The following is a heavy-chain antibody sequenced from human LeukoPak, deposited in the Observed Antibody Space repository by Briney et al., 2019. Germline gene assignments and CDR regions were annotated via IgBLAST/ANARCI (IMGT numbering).Heavy chain of an antibody. CDR3: ARDKIVGATNFDY. CDR2: ISYDGNFK. D-gene: IGHD1-26*01. CDR1: GFTFSTYT. Sequence: PGGSLRLSCAASGFTFSTYTLHWVRQAPGKGLEWVAVISYDGNFKYYGDSVKGRFTISRDNAKNSLFLQMNSLRVEDTAIYYCARDKIVGATNFDYWGQGTLVTVSS. J-gene: IGHJ4*02. V-gene: IGHV3-30-3*01.